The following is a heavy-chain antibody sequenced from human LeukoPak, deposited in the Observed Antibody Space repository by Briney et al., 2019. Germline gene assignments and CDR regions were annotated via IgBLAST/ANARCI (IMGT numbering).Heavy chain of an antibody. D-gene: IGHD2-21*02. J-gene: IGHJ4*02. CDR3: ARRYCGGDCYGY. CDR2: MNPNNGNT. V-gene: IGHV1-8*01. CDR1: GYTFTSYD. Sequence: ASVKVSCKASGYTFTSYDINWVRQATGQGLEWMGWMNPNNGNTGYAQKFQGRVTTTRNTSISTAYMELSSLRSEDTAVYYCARRYCGGDCYGYWGQGTLVTVSS.